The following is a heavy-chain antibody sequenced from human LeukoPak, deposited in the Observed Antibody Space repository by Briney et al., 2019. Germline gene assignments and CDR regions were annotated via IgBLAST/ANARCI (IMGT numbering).Heavy chain of an antibody. CDR1: GFTFDDYA. CDR2: ISWNSGSI. CDR3: AKDRRPYCSGGSCFSGYFDY. Sequence: GGSLRLSCAASGFTFDDYAMHWVRQAPGKGLEWVSGISWNSGSIGYADSVKGRFTISRDNAKNSLYLQMNSLRAEDTALYYCAKDRRPYCSGGSCFSGYFDYWGQGTLVTVSS. D-gene: IGHD2-15*01. V-gene: IGHV3-9*01. J-gene: IGHJ4*02.